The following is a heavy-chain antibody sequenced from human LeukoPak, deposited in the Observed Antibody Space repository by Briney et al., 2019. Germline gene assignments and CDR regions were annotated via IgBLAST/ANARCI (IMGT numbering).Heavy chain of an antibody. CDR2: ISSTSTYI. J-gene: IGHJ4*02. D-gene: IGHD6-6*01. Sequence: GGSLRLSCAASGFSFSTYSMNWVRQAPGKGLEWVSSISSTSTYIYYADSVRGRFTISRDNAKNSLYLQMNSLRAEDSAVYYCARDAVVAARHFDYWGQGSLVTVSS. V-gene: IGHV3-21*01. CDR3: ARDAVVAARHFDY. CDR1: GFSFSTYS.